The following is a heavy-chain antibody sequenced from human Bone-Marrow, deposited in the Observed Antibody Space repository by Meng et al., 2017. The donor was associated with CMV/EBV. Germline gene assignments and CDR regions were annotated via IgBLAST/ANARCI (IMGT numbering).Heavy chain of an antibody. CDR3: ARVDRITIFGVVIGTIDY. CDR2: ISSSDSTI. Sequence: GESLKISCVVSKFTFSSYEMNWVRQAPGKGLEWVSHISSSDSTIYSADSVKGRFTISRDNAKNSLYLQMNSLRAEDTAVYYCARVDRITIFGVVIGTIDYWGQGTLVNVSS. V-gene: IGHV3-48*03. CDR1: KFTFSSYE. D-gene: IGHD3-3*01. J-gene: IGHJ4*02.